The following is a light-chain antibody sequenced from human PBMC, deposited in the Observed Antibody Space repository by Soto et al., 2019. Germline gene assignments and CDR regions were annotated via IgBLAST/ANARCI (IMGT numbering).Light chain of an antibody. V-gene: IGKV1-5*01. CDR3: QQYDAFSWT. J-gene: IGKJ1*01. CDR2: DAS. CDR1: QSISSW. Sequence: DIQMTQSPSTLSASVGDRVTITCRASQSISSWLAWYQQKPGKAPKLLIYDASILESGVPSRFSGSGSGTQFTLTISSLQPVDSATYYCQQYDAFSWTFGQGTKVDIK.